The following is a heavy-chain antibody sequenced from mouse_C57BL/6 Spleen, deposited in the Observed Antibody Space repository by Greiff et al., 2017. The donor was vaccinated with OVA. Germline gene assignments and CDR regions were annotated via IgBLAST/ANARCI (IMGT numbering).Heavy chain of an antibody. CDR2: IHPNSGST. CDR1: GYTFTSYW. CDR3: ARIRTYDGYSFDY. Sequence: VKLQQPGAELVKPGASVKLSCKASGYTFTSYWMHWVKQRPGQGLEWIGMIHPNSGSTNYNEKFKSKATLTVDKSSSTAYMQLSSLTSEDSAVYYCARIRTYDGYSFDYWGQGTTLTVSS. J-gene: IGHJ2*01. D-gene: IGHD2-3*01. V-gene: IGHV1-64*01.